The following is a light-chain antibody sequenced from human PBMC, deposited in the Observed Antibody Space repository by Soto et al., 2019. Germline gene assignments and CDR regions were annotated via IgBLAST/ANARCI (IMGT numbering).Light chain of an antibody. J-gene: IGKJ3*01. CDR1: QDIRHY. CDR3: QQNDDTPV. V-gene: IGKV1-33*01. Sequence: DIQMTQSPPSVSASVGDRVTITCQARQDIRHYLNWYQQRPGEAPNLLIYDASTLQSGVPSRFTGSGSGTIFTFTITSLQPEDVATYYCQQNDDTPVFGHGTKV. CDR2: DAS.